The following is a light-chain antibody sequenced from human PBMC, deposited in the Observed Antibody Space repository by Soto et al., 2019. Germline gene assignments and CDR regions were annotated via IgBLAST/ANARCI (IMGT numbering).Light chain of an antibody. J-gene: IGLJ3*02. CDR1: SSNIGSNT. CDR3: QSYDNSLSETV. Sequence: QSVLTHPPSASGTPGQRVTISCSGSSSNIGSNTVNWYQQLPGAVPKLLIYDNNNRPSGVPDRFSGSKTGTSASLAITGLQAEDEGDSYCQSYDNSLSETVFGGGTKVTVL. V-gene: IGLV1-44*01. CDR2: DNN.